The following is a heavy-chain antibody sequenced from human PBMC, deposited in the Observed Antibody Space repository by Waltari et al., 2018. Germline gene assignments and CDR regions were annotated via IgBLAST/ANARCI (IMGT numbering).Heavy chain of an antibody. J-gene: IGHJ4*02. CDR1: GGSISSYY. CDR3: ARETVRGAVDY. D-gene: IGHD3-10*01. V-gene: IGHV4-4*07. Sequence: QVQLQESCPVLVKPSATLSLPCTGSGGSISSYYCSWIRQPAGKGLQWIGRIYTSGSNNYKPSLKSRVTMSVDTSKNQFFLKLSSVTAADTAVYYCARETVRGAVDYWGQGTLVTVSS. CDR2: IYTSGSN.